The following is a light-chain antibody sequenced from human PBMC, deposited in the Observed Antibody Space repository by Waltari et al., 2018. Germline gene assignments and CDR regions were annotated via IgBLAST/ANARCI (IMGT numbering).Light chain of an antibody. V-gene: IGKV2D-29*01. CDR2: KVS. J-gene: IGKJ2*01. Sequence: DIVMTQTPLSLSVTPGQPASISCKSSQSLPHSDGETYLFWYLQKPGQPPQLLISKVSNRFSGVPDRFSGSGSGTDFALKISWMEPEDVGVYYCTQSVRLPYTFGQGTKLEIK. CDR1: QSLPHSDGETY. CDR3: TQSVRLPYT.